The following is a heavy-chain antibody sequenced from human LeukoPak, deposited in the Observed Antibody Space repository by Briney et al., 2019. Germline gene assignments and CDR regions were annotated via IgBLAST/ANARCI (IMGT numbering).Heavy chain of an antibody. J-gene: IGHJ6*02. CDR3: ARGGSTNIYYYYAMDV. CDR2: IKQDANEK. D-gene: IGHD2-2*01. V-gene: IGHV3-7*01. Sequence: EPGRSLRLSCAASGFTFSSYWMSWVRQAPGKGLEWVANIKQDANEKYYVDSVKGRFTISRDNAKNSVYLQMNSLRAEDTAVYYCARGGSTNIYYYYAMDVWGQGTTVTVSS. CDR1: GFTFSSYW.